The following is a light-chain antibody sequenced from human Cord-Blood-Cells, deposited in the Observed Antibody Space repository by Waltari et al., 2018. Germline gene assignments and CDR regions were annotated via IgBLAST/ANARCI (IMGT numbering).Light chain of an antibody. J-gene: IGLJ3*02. CDR3: NSRDSSGNHWV. CDR2: GKN. CDR1: RLRSYY. V-gene: IGLV3-19*01. Sequence: SSELTQDPAVSVALGQTVRITCQGDRLRSYYASWYQRKPGQAPALVIYGKNSRPSGIPDRVSGSSSGNTASLTITGAQAEDEADYYCNSRDSSGNHWVFGGGTKLTVL.